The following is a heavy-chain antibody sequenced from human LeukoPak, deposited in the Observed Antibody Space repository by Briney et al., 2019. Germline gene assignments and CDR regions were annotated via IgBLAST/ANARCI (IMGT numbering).Heavy chain of an antibody. D-gene: IGHD2-15*01. CDR1: GFTFSSYD. CDR2: ISYDGSNK. V-gene: IGHV3-30-3*01. J-gene: IGHJ4*02. CDR3: AREAKFSCSGGSCSFDY. Sequence: GGSLRLSCAVSGFTFSSYDMHWVRQAPGKGLEWVAVISYDGSNKYYADSVKGRFTTSRDNAKNSLYLQMNSLRAEDTAVYYCAREAKFSCSGGSCSFDYWGQGTLVTVSS.